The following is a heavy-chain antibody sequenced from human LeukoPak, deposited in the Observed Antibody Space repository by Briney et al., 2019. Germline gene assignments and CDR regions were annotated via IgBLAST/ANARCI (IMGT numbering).Heavy chain of an antibody. CDR1: GFTFSSYE. D-gene: IGHD6-19*01. CDR2: ISSSGSTI. J-gene: IGHJ4*02. Sequence: GGSLRLSCAASGFTFSSYEMNWVRQATGKGLEWVSYISSSGSTIYYADSVKGRFTISRDNAKNSLYLQMNSLRAEDTAVYYCARDGVRGWIDYWGQGTLVTVSS. V-gene: IGHV3-48*03. CDR3: ARDGVRGWIDY.